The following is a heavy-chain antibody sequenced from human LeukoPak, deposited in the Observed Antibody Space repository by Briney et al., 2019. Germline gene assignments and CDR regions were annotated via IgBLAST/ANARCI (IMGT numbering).Heavy chain of an antibody. D-gene: IGHD6-13*01. CDR3: ARARGIAAAALFDY. V-gene: IGHV1-69*05. J-gene: IGHJ4*02. CDR1: GFTFTNFG. CDR2: IIPIFGTA. Sequence: ASVKVSCKASGFTFTNFGFSWVRQAPAQGLEWMGGIIPIFGTANYAQKFQGRVTITTDESTSTAYMELSSLRSEDTAVYYCARARGIAAAALFDYWGQGTLVTVSS.